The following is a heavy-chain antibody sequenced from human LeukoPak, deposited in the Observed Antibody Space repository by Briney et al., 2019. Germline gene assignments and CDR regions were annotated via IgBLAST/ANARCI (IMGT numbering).Heavy chain of an antibody. J-gene: IGHJ4*02. Sequence: GGSLRLSCAASGFTFSNYWMTWVRQAPGKGLEWVSVISGGGGSTYYADSERGRFTISRDNSKNTLYLQMNSLRAEDTAVYYCAREADSFDFWGQGTLVTVSS. D-gene: IGHD6-25*01. V-gene: IGHV3-23*01. CDR2: ISGGGGST. CDR3: AREADSFDF. CDR1: GFTFSNYW.